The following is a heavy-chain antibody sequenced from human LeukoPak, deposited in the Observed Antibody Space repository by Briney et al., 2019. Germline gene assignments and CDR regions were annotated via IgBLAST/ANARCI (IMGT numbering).Heavy chain of an antibody. V-gene: IGHV4-59*01. D-gene: IGHD6-13*01. Sequence: SETLSLTCTVSGGSTNTYYWSWIRQPPGKGLEWIGFIYYSGSTNYNPSLKSRVTISLDTSKNQFSLKLSSVTAADTAVYYCASFGWTGQQLALDYWGQGTLVTVSS. CDR3: ASFGWTGQQLALDY. CDR2: IYYSGST. CDR1: GGSTNTYY. J-gene: IGHJ4*02.